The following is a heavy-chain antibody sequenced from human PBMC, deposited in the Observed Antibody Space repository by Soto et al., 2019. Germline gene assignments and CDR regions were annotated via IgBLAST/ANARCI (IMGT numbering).Heavy chain of an antibody. Sequence: EGQLVESGGGLVKPGGSLRLSCAASGFTFSNAWMNWVRQAPGKGLEWVGRIKSKSEGGTSDYAAPVKGRFTISRDDSKNTMYLQMNSLKTEDTAVYYCFTWGGQKWGQGTLVTVSS. D-gene: IGHD3-16*01. CDR1: GFTFSNAW. V-gene: IGHV3-15*07. CDR3: FTWGGQK. J-gene: IGHJ4*02. CDR2: IKSKSEGGTS.